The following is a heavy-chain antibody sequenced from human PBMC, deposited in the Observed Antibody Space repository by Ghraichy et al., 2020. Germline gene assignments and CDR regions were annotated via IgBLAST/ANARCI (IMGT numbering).Heavy chain of an antibody. J-gene: IGHJ6*02. CDR2: IYYSGST. V-gene: IGHV4-59*08. CDR3: ARHGLATMSEYRDFYYYDMDV. CDR1: GGSISSYY. Sequence: SETLSLTCTVSGGSISSYYWSWIRQPPGKGLEWIGYIYYSGSTNYNPSLKSRVSISIGTSKNHFSLKLSSVTAADTAVYYCARHGLATMSEYRDFYYYDMDVWGQGTAVTVSS. D-gene: IGHD1-26*01.